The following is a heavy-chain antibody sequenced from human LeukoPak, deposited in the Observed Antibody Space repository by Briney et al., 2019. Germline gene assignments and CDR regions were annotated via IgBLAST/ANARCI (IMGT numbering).Heavy chain of an antibody. D-gene: IGHD6-13*01. CDR2: ISYDGSNK. CDR1: GFTFSSYG. Sequence: GRSLRLSCAASGFTFSSYGMHWVRQAPGKGLEWVAVISYDGSNKYYADSVKGRFTISRDNSKNTLYLQMNSLSAEDTAVYYCARGKEQQLYAFDNWGQGTMVTVSS. CDR3: ARGKEQQLYAFDN. J-gene: IGHJ3*02. V-gene: IGHV3-30*03.